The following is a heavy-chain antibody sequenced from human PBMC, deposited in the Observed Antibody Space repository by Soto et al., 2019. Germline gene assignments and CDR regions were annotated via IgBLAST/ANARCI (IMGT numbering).Heavy chain of an antibody. D-gene: IGHD3-22*01. V-gene: IGHV3-23*01. J-gene: IGHJ4*02. CDR1: GFTFSSYA. CDR2: ISGSGGST. CDR3: AATPLYYYDSSGYYYFDY. Sequence: GGSLRLSCAASGFTFSSYAMSWVRQAPGKGLEWVSAISGSGGSTYYADSVKGRFTISRDNSKNTLYLQMNSLRAEDTAVYYCAATPLYYYDSSGYYYFDYWGQGTLVTVSS.